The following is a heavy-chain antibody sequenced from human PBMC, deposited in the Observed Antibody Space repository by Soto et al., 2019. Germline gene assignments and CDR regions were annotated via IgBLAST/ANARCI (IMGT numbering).Heavy chain of an antibody. V-gene: IGHV4-34*01. CDR1: WGSFSGYC. D-gene: IGHD2-2*01. Sequence: PSVMLCLTCAVEWGSFSGYCWSWILQPPGKGLEWIGEINHSGSTNYNPSLKSRVTISVDTSKNQFSLKLSSVTAADTAVYYCARAVPAVPYYWLHPWGQGPLVTVS. CDR3: ARAVPAVPYYWLHP. J-gene: IGHJ5*02. CDR2: INHSGST.